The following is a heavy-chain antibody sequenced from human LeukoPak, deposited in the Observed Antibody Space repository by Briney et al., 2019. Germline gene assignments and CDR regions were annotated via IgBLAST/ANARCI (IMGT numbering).Heavy chain of an antibody. CDR1: GGSISSYY. CDR2: IYYTGST. Sequence: SESLSLTCTLAGGSISSYYWGWIRQPPGKGLEWIGYIYYTGSTNCNPSLRSRVTTSVDSSKNQFSLKVNSVTAADTAVYYCARGDYFGSGLGDWSQGTLVTVSS. CDR3: ARGDYFGSGLGD. J-gene: IGHJ4*02. D-gene: IGHD3-10*01. V-gene: IGHV4-59*01.